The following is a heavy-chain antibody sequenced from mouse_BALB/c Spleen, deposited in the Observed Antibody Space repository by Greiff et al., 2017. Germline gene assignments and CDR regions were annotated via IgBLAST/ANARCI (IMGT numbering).Heavy chain of an antibody. CDR2: IDPENGDT. Sequence: EVQLQQSGAELVRSGASVKLSCTASGFNIKDYYMHWVKQRPEQGLEWIGWIDPENGDTEYAPKFQGKATMTADTSSNTAYLQLSSLTSEDTAVYYCYYYGSAWYIEVWGAGTTVTVSS. CDR1: GFNIKDYY. CDR3: YYYGSAWYIEV. V-gene: IGHV14-4*02. J-gene: IGHJ1*01. D-gene: IGHD1-1*01.